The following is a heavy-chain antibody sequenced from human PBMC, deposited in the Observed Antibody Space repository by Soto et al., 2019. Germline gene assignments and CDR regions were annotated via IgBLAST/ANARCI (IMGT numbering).Heavy chain of an antibody. J-gene: IGHJ4*02. Sequence: SLRLSCAASGFTFSSYAMSWVRQAPGKGLEWVSAISGSGGSTYYADSVKGRFTISRDNSKNTLYLQMNSLRAENTAVYYCASRYSSSSLYYFDYWGQGTLVTVSS. V-gene: IGHV3-23*01. D-gene: IGHD6-6*01. CDR1: GFTFSSYA. CDR3: ASRYSSSSLYYFDY. CDR2: ISGSGGST.